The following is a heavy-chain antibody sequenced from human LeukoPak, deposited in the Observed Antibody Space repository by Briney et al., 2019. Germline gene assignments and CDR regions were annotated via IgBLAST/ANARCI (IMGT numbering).Heavy chain of an antibody. J-gene: IGHJ4*02. CDR1: GFTFSSYA. CDR2: ISDSGGAGST. D-gene: IGHD2-15*01. V-gene: IGHV3-23*01. CDR3: VRYGSFSH. Sequence: GGSLRLSCAASGFTFSSYAMSWVRQAPGKGLEWVSGISDSGGAGSTYYAGSVKGRFTISRDNAKNTVYLQMNSLRAEDTAVYYCVRYGSFSHWGQGTLVTVSS.